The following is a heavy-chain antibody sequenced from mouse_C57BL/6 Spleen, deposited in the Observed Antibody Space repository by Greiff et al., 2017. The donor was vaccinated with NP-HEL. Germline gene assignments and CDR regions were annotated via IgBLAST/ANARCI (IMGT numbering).Heavy chain of an antibody. V-gene: IGHV1-18*01. Sequence: EVQLQQSGPELVKPGASVKIPCKASGYTFTDYNMDWVKQSHGKSLEWIGDINPNNGGTIYNQKFKGKATLTVDKSSSTAYMELRSVTSDETAVYYCARRDYGSSPWFAYWGQGTLVTVSA. J-gene: IGHJ3*01. CDR2: INPNNGGT. CDR1: GYTFTDYN. CDR3: ARRDYGSSPWFAY. D-gene: IGHD1-1*01.